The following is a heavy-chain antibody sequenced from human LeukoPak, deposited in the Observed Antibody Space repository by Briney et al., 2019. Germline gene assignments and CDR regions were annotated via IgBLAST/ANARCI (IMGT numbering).Heavy chain of an antibody. V-gene: IGHV1-2*02. D-gene: IGHD6-6*01. J-gene: IGHJ4*02. Sequence: ASVKVSCKASGYTFTGYYMHWVRQAPGQGLEWMGWINPNSGDTNYAEKFQGRVTMTRDTSISTAYMDLRRLRSDDTAVYYCARDYSSSSGYFDYWGQGTLVTVPS. CDR2: INPNSGDT. CDR3: ARDYSSSSGYFDY. CDR1: GYTFTGYY.